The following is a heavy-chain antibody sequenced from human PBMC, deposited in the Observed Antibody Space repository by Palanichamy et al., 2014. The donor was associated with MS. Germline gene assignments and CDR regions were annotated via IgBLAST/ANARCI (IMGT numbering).Heavy chain of an antibody. D-gene: IGHD6-13*01. CDR2: MSYDGLNK. J-gene: IGHJ4*02. V-gene: IGHV3-30*18. CDR3: AKHLSEGLAAPGPQPLDY. CDR1: GFTFSNYG. Sequence: QVQLVESGGGVVQPGRSLRLSCAASGFTFSNYGMHWVRQAPGKGLEWVASMSYDGLNKYYADSLKGRFTISRDISKNTLYLQMVSLRAEDTAVYYCAKHLSEGLAAPGPQPLDYWGQGTLVTVSS.